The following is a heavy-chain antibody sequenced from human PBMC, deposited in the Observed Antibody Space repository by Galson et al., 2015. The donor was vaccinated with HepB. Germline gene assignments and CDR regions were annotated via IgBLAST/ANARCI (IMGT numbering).Heavy chain of an antibody. D-gene: IGHD3-3*01. CDR3: ARDRDITIFGVVTDGTYYYMDV. J-gene: IGHJ6*03. CDR2: IIPIFGTA. CDR1: GGTFSSYA. Sequence: SVKVSCKASGGTFSSYAISWVRQAPGQGLEWMGGIIPIFGTANYAQKFQGRVTITADESTSTAYMELSSLRSEDTAVYYCARDRDITIFGVVTDGTYYYMDVWGKGTTVTVSS. V-gene: IGHV1-69*13.